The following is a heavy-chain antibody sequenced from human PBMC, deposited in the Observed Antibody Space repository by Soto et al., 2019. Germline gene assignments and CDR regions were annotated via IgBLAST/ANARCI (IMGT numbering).Heavy chain of an antibody. J-gene: IGHJ4*02. CDR1: GFTFSSYG. CDR3: ARESITMVRGVDY. V-gene: IGHV3-33*01. D-gene: IGHD3-10*01. Sequence: VQLVESGGGVVQPGRSLRLSCAASGFTFSSYGMHWVRQAPGKGLEWVAVMWYDGSNKYYGDSVKGRFTISRDNSKNTLYLQMNSLRAEDTAVYYCARESITMVRGVDYWGQGTLVTVSS. CDR2: MWYDGSNK.